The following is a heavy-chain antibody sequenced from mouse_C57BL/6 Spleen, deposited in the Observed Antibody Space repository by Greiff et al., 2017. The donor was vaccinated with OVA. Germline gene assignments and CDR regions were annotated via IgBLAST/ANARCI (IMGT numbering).Heavy chain of an antibody. CDR3: ARGGYFDV. J-gene: IGHJ1*03. Sequence: ELKLQESGPELVKPGASVKISCKASGYSFTGYYMNWVKQSPEKSLEWIGEINPSTGGTTYNQKFKAKATLTVDKSSSTAYMQLKSLTSEDSAVYYCARGGYFDVWGTGTTVTVSS. CDR2: INPSTGGT. V-gene: IGHV1-42*01. CDR1: GYSFTGYY.